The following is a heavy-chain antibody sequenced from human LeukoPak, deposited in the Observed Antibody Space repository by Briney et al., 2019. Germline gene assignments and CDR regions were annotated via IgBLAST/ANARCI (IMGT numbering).Heavy chain of an antibody. CDR1: GFTFSSYA. J-gene: IGHJ6*03. V-gene: IGHV3-23*01. D-gene: IGHD6-13*01. Sequence: PGGSLRLSCAASGFTFSSYAMSWVRQSPGEGLEWVSAISGSGCSTYYADSVKGRFTISRDNSKNTLYLQMNSLRAEDTAVYYCAKAGMSSSWYNYYYMDVWGKGTTVTVSS. CDR2: ISGSGCST. CDR3: AKAGMSSSWYNYYYMDV.